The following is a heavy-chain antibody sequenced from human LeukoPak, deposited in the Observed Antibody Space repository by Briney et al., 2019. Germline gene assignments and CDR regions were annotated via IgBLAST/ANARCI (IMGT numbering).Heavy chain of an antibody. J-gene: IGHJ4*02. CDR3: ARGTSSSWTYYFDY. V-gene: IGHV3-66*01. CDR2: IYSGGST. CDR1: GFTVSSNY. Sequence: PGGSLRLSCAASGFTVSSNYMSWVRQAPGKGLEWVSVIYSGGSTYYADSVKGRFIISRDNSKNTLYLQMNSLRAEDTAVYYCARGTSSSWTYYFDYWGQGTLVTVSS. D-gene: IGHD6-13*01.